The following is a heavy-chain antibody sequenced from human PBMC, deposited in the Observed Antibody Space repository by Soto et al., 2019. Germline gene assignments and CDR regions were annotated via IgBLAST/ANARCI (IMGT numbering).Heavy chain of an antibody. V-gene: IGHV3-23*01. D-gene: IGHD3-22*01. CDR1: GFTFSSYA. CDR2: IRGTGGST. CDR3: AKPSNYYDSSGYRPQFVY. J-gene: IGHJ4*02. Sequence: EVQLLESGGGLVQPGGSLRLSCAASGFTFSSYAMTWVRQAPGKGLEWVSAIRGTGGSTNYADSVKGRFTISRDDSKKTLYLQMNSLRAEYTAVYYCAKPSNYYDSSGYRPQFVYWGQGTLVTVSS.